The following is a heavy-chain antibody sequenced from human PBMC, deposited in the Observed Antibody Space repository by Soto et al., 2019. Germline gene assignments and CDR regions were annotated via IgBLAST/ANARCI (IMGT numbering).Heavy chain of an antibody. D-gene: IGHD2-2*01. CDR3: DHSSRAVVPAALRFPSAFDV. Sequence: QITLKESGPTLVKPTQTLTLTCTFSGFSLSTSGVGVGWIRQPPGKALEWLALIYWDDDERHSPSLKSRLSITKDTSKNRVVLTMPNMDHVDTATYYCDHSSRAVVPAALRFPSAFDVWGQGTTVTVSS. CDR2: IYWDDDE. CDR1: GFSLSTSGVG. J-gene: IGHJ3*01. V-gene: IGHV2-5*02.